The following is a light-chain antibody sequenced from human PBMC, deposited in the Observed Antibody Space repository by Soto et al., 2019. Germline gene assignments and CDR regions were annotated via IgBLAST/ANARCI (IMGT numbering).Light chain of an antibody. CDR3: QQYDNVPLT. CDR1: QDISDY. V-gene: IGKV1-33*01. J-gene: IGKJ4*01. Sequence: DIQMTQSPSSLSASVGDRVTITCQASQDISDYLNWYQQKPGKAPKLLIYDASNLEPGAPSRFSGGGFGTDFSFTISSLQAEDIGTYYCQQYDNVPLTFGGGTELEIK. CDR2: DAS.